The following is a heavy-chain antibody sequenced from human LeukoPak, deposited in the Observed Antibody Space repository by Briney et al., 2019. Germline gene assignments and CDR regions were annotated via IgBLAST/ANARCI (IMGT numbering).Heavy chain of an antibody. CDR1: GYTFTSYD. V-gene: IGHV1-8*01. D-gene: IGHD3-3*01. Sequence: ASVKVSCKASGYTFTSYDINWVRQATGQGLEWMGWMNPNSGNTGYAQKFQGRVTMTRNTSISTAYMELSSLRSEDTAVYYCAREFNTIFGVVITAFDYWGQGTLVTVSS. CDR2: MNPNSGNT. J-gene: IGHJ4*02. CDR3: AREFNTIFGVVITAFDY.